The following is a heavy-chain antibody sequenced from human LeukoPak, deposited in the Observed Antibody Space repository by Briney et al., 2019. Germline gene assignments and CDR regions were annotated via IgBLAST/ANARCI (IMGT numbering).Heavy chain of an antibody. D-gene: IGHD2-15*01. CDR1: GFTFSDYW. V-gene: IGHV3-74*01. CDR3: ARDRGGSWDY. Sequence: GGSLRLSCAVSGFTFSDYWIHWIRQAPGKGLEWVSRINSDGSSTTYADSVKGRFTISRDSAKKTLYLQMNSLRAEDTAVYYCARDRGGSWDYWGQGTLVTVSS. J-gene: IGHJ4*02. CDR2: INSDGSST.